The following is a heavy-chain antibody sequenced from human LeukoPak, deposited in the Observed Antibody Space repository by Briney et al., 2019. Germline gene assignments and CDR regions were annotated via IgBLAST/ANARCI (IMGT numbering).Heavy chain of an antibody. Sequence: GGSLRLSCAAFGFTFSSYAMSWVRQAPGKGLEWVSAISGSGGSTYYADSVKGRFTISRDNSKNTLYLQMNSLRAEDTAVYYCAKVHSSSWYLFLGYWGQGTLVTVSS. V-gene: IGHV3-23*01. D-gene: IGHD6-13*01. J-gene: IGHJ4*02. CDR1: GFTFSSYA. CDR2: ISGSGGST. CDR3: AKVHSSSWYLFLGY.